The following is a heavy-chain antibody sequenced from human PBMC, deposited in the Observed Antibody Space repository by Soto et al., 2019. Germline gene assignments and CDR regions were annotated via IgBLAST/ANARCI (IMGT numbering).Heavy chain of an antibody. D-gene: IGHD6-13*01. V-gene: IGHV3-21*01. J-gene: IGHJ5*02. CDR3: TRDASRDSSARGWFDP. CDR2: ISSNSAYI. CDR1: GFTFRSFT. Sequence: GGSLRLSCAASGFTFRSFTMNWVGHAPGKGLEWVSTISSNSAYIYYTDALRGRFTISRDNAKNSLHLQMNSLRAEDTAVYYCTRDASRDSSARGWFDPWGPGTLVTVSS.